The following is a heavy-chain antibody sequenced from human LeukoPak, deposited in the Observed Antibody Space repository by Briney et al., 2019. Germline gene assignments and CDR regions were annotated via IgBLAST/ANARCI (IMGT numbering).Heavy chain of an antibody. Sequence: AGGSLRLSCAASGFAFSTYWMNWVRQAPGKGLEWVANIKEDGSEKDYVDSVTGRFTISRDNAKNSLYLQMNFLRAGDTAVYYCARGGYGSRYTPLGYWGQGTLVTVSS. CDR1: GFAFSTYW. CDR3: ARGGYGSRYTPLGY. J-gene: IGHJ4*02. CDR2: IKEDGSEK. D-gene: IGHD6-13*01. V-gene: IGHV3-7*01.